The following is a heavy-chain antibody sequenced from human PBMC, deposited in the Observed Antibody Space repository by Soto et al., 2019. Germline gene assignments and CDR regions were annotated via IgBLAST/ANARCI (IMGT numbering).Heavy chain of an antibody. D-gene: IGHD4-17*01. CDR2: ISSTGGST. J-gene: IGHJ3*02. V-gene: IGHV3-23*01. CDR3: AHPRGYGVFDAVDI. Sequence: EVQLLESGGGLAHPGGSLRLSCAASGFLFSTYAMNWVRQAPGKGLEWVSAISSTGGSTYYAESVRGRFTISRDNSINTLYLQMNSLRTEDTALYYCAHPRGYGVFDAVDIWGQGTMVTVSS. CDR1: GFLFSTYA.